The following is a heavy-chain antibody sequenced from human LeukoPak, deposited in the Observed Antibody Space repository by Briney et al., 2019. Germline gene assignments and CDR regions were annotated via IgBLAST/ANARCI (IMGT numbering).Heavy chain of an antibody. D-gene: IGHD3-10*01. CDR1: GFTFSNYW. V-gene: IGHV3-74*01. CDR2: LNSDGSST. Sequence: PGGSLRLSCAASGFTFSNYWMHWVRQAPGKGLVWVSRLNSDGSSTNYADSVKGRFTISRDNAKNTLYLQVNSLRAEDTAVYYCAKDSSTYYYGSGSYGGSVNYWGQGTPVTVSS. CDR3: AKDSSTYYYGSGSYGGSVNY. J-gene: IGHJ4*02.